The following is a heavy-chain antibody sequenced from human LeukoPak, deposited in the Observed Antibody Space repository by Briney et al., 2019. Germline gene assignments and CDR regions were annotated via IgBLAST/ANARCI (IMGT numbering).Heavy chain of an antibody. CDR2: INPNSGGT. CDR1: GYTFTGYH. J-gene: IGHJ3*01. V-gene: IGHV1-2*06. Sequence: GASVKVSCKASGYTFTGYHIHWVRQAPGQGLEWMGRINPNSGGTNYAQKFQGRVTMTRDTSISTAYMELSRLRSDDTAVYYCARDLPEGPDLTWGQGTMVTVSS. CDR3: ARDLPEGPDLT.